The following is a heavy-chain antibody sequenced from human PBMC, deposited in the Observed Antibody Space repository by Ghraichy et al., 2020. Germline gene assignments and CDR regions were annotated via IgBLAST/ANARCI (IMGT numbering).Heavy chain of an antibody. J-gene: IGHJ4*02. Sequence: GGSLRLSCTASGFTFNSMNWVRQAPGKGLEWVSYISSSSGTIYYADSVKGRFTISRDNAKNTLYLQMNSLRAEDTAVYYCARCGIWEGTDYWGQGTLVTVSS. CDR3: ARCGIWEGTDY. CDR2: ISSSSGTI. CDR1: GFTFNS. D-gene: IGHD1-26*01. V-gene: IGHV3-48*01.